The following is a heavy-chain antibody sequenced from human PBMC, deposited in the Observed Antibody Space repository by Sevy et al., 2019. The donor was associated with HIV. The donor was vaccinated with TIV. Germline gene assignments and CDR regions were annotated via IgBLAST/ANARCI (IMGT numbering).Heavy chain of an antibody. D-gene: IGHD2-2*01. Sequence: SESLSLTCTVSGDSISNYYGSWIRQPPGKGLEWIGYIYNSGSTNYNPSLKSRVTISVDTSKNQFCLKLSSVTAADTAVYYCASVVVVPAAKYFYFYYMDVWGKGTTVTVSS. CDR2: IYNSGST. CDR1: GDSISNYY. CDR3: ASVVVVPAAKYFYFYYMDV. J-gene: IGHJ6*03. V-gene: IGHV4-59*01.